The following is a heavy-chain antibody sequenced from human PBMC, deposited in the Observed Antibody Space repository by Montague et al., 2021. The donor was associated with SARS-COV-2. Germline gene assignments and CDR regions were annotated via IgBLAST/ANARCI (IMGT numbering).Heavy chain of an antibody. CDR3: VKYVGLGIKGYF. V-gene: IGHV3-23*01. CDR1: GFTVRSHA. J-gene: IGHJ4*02. CDR2: ISGRNDTT. Sequence: SLRLSCAASGFTVRSHAMSWVRQAPGKGLEWVTAISGRNDTTLYADSVKGRFTLSRDNSKNTLYLQMNSLRVGDTAVYHCVKYVGLGIKGYFWGQGTLVTVSS. D-gene: IGHD3/OR15-3a*01.